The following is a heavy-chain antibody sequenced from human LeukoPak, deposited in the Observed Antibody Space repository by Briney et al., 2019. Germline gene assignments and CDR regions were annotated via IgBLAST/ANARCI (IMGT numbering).Heavy chain of an antibody. Sequence: SETLSLTCTVSGGSISSYYWSWIRQPPGKGLEWIGYIYYSGSTNYNPSLKSRVTISVDTSKNQFSLKLSSVTAADTAAYYCATFPGYSYGHFDYWGQGTLVTVSS. D-gene: IGHD5-18*01. CDR3: ATFPGYSYGHFDY. CDR1: GGSISSYY. CDR2: IYYSGST. V-gene: IGHV4-59*08. J-gene: IGHJ4*02.